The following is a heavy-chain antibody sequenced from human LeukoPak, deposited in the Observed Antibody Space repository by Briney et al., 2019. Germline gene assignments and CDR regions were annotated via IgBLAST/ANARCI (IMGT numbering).Heavy chain of an antibody. CDR2: IIPILGIA. J-gene: IGHJ4*02. CDR1: GGTFSSYA. Sequence: GASVKVSCTASGGTFSSYAISWVRQAPGQGLEWMGRIIPILGIANYAQKFQGRVTITADKSTSTAYMELSSLRSEDTAVYYCARDGGSTYYDILTGYPPFDYWGQGTLVTVSS. D-gene: IGHD3-9*01. CDR3: ARDGGSTYYDILTGYPPFDY. V-gene: IGHV1-69*04.